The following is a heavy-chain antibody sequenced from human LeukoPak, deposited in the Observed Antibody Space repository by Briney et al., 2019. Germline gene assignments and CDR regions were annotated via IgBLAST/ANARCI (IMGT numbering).Heavy chain of an antibody. CDR1: GFTFSSST. Sequence: GGSLRLSCAASGFTFSSSTMNWVRQGPGKGLEWVSSISSSSTYIYYADSVKGRFTISRDNAKNSLYLQMNSPKAEDTAVYYCARDPSGNSGWGQGTLVTVSS. V-gene: IGHV3-21*01. J-gene: IGHJ4*02. D-gene: IGHD1-14*01. CDR3: ARDPSGNSG. CDR2: ISSSSTYI.